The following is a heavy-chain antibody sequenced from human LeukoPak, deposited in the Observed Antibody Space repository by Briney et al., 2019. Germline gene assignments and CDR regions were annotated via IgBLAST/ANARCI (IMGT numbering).Heavy chain of an antibody. CDR2: ISGSGGST. V-gene: IGHV3-23*01. CDR3: APPPDGVTANWFDP. CDR1: GFTFNNYA. D-gene: IGHD5-18*01. Sequence: QTGGSLRLSCAASGFTFNNYAMSWVRQAPGKGLEWVSAISGSGGSTYYADSVKGRFTISRDNSKNTLYLQMNSLRAEDTAVYYCAPPPDGVTANWFDPWGQGTLVTVSS. J-gene: IGHJ5*02.